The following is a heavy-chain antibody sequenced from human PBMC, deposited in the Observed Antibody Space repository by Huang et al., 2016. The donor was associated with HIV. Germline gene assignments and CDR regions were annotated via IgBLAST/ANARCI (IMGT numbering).Heavy chain of an antibody. CDR2: MNPNTGNT. V-gene: IGHV1-8*02. D-gene: IGHD4-17*01. CDR1: GYTFTNYD. Sequence: QVHLVQSGAEVKKPGASVKVSCKASGYTFTNYDINWVRQAPGRGLEWMGWMNPNTGNTGFAPSFQGRVTMTRKTSITPAYMELTSLTSEDTAVYYCARSAYGDLDYWGLGTLVIVSS. J-gene: IGHJ4*02. CDR3: ARSAYGDLDY.